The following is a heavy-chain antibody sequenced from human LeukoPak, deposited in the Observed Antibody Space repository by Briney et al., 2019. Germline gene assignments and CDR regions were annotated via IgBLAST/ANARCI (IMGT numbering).Heavy chain of an antibody. Sequence: PSETLSLTCTVSGGSISSSSYYWGWIRQPPGKGLEWIGSIYYSGSTYYNPSLKSRVTISVDTSKNQFSLKLSSVTAADTTVYYCARGWIYDIWGQGTMVTVSS. CDR2: IYYSGST. V-gene: IGHV4-39*07. CDR1: GGSISSSSYY. D-gene: IGHD2-2*03. J-gene: IGHJ3*02. CDR3: ARGWIYDI.